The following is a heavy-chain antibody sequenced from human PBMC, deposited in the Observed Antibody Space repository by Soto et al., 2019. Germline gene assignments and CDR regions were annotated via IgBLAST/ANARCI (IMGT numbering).Heavy chain of an antibody. CDR2: ISSSGSTI. J-gene: IGHJ5*02. CDR1: GFTFSDYY. D-gene: IGHD3-10*01. CDR3: AKPGSGSYYNDWFDP. Sequence: GGSLRLSCASSGFTFSDYYISWIRQAPGKGLECVSYISSSGSTIYYADSVKGRFTISRDNAKNSLYLQMNSLRAEDTAVYYCAKPGSGSYYNDWFDPWGQGTLVTVSS. V-gene: IGHV3-11*01.